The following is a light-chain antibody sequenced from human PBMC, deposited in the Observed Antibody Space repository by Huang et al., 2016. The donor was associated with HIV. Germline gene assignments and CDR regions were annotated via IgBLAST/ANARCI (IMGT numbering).Light chain of an antibody. Sequence: EIVLTQSPGTLSLSPGERATLSCRASQSRSADYLAWYQQKPGQAPRLLIYAASSTATGIPDRVSGSGSGTDFTLTIYRLEPEDFAVYFCQQYAGSPWTFGQGTKVEIK. CDR3: QQYAGSPWT. CDR2: AAS. J-gene: IGKJ1*01. V-gene: IGKV3-20*01. CDR1: QSRSADY.